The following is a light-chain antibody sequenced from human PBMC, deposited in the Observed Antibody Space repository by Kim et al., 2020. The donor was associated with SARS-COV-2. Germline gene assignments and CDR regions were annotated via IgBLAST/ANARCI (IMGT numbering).Light chain of an antibody. Sequence: SAGQRANLSWRASQSFSSSYLAWYQQKPGQAPRLRIYDASSRATGIPDRFSGSGSGTDFTLTISRLEPEDFAVYYCQQYGSFPITFGQGTRLEIK. CDR1: QSFSSSY. V-gene: IGKV3-20*01. J-gene: IGKJ5*01. CDR2: DAS. CDR3: QQYGSFPIT.